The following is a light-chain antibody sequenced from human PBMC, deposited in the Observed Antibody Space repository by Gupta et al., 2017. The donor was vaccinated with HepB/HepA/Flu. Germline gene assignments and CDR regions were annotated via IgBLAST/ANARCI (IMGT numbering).Light chain of an antibody. CDR1: SSGVSGYNY. J-gene: IGLJ2*01. V-gene: IGLV2-11*01. CDR2: DVS. Sequence: SALTQPRSVSGSAGQAVTISCTGTSSGVSGYNYVSWYQQHPGKAPQLILYDVSKRPSGVPDRFSGSKSGNTASLTISGLQAEDVADYFSGPYAGSYTFNVVFGGGTKLTVL. CDR3: GPYAGSYTFNVV.